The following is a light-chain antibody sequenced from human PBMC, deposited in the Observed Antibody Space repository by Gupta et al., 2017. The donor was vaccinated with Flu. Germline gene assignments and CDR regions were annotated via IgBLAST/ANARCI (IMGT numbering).Light chain of an antibody. CDR2: DVS. V-gene: IGKV3-11*01. CDR1: QSISSY. Sequence: EIVLTQSPATLSLSPGERATLSCRASQSISSYLGWYQQKPGQAPRLLIYDVSNRATGIPARFSGSGSGTDFTLTISSLEPEDFAIYYCQQRLNWPRTFGQGTKVEIK. CDR3: QQRLNWPRT. J-gene: IGKJ1*01.